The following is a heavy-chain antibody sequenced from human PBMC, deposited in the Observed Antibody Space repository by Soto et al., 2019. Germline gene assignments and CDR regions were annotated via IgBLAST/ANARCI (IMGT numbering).Heavy chain of an antibody. D-gene: IGHD6-25*01. J-gene: IGHJ6*02. V-gene: IGHV3-30*18. CDR2: ISYDGSNK. CDR3: AKDVSDYGYYGMDV. Sequence: QVQLVESGGGVVQPGRPLRLSCAASGFTFSSYGMHWVRQAPGKGLEWVAVISYDGSNKYYADSVKGRFTISRDNSKNTLYLQMNSLRAEDTAVYYCAKDVSDYGYYGMDVWGQGTTVTVSS. CDR1: GFTFSSYG.